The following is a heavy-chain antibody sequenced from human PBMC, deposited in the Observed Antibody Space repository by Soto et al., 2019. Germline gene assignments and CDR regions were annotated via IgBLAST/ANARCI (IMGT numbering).Heavy chain of an antibody. V-gene: IGHV6-1*01. CDR2: TYYSSKWYT. D-gene: IGHD2-2*01. CDR1: GDSVSNYIAT. J-gene: IGHJ4*02. Sequence: QVHLQQSGPVLLRPSQTLSLTCAISGDSVSNYIATWHWIRQSPSRGLEWLGRTYYSSKWYTDYAVLVKSRISINPDTAKNQFSLQLNSVTLEDTVVYYCVRDCSSCADFDCWGQGTLVNVSS. CDR3: VRDCSSCADFDC.